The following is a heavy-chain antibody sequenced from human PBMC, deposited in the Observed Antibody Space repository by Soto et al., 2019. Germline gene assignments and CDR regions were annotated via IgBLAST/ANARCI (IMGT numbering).Heavy chain of an antibody. D-gene: IGHD2-8*01. J-gene: IGHJ4*02. CDR3: AIGPGVPNPPRHY. CDR1: GYTFTSYA. Sequence: QVQLVQSGAEVKKPGASVNVSCKASGYTFTSYAMHWVREAPGQRLEWMGWINAGNGNTKYSQKFQGRVTITRDTSARTAYLAPSSLKSPDTPVYSSAIGPGVPNPPRHYLGQGTLFTFSS. CDR2: INAGNGNT. V-gene: IGHV1-3*01.